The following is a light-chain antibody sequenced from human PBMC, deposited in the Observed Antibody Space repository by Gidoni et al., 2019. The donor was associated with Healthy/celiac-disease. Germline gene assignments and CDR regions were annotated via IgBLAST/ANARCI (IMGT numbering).Light chain of an antibody. CDR3: QQYNNWPPYT. J-gene: IGKJ2*01. V-gene: IGKV3-15*01. Sequence: ELVMTQSPATLSVSPGERATLSGRASQSVSSTLASYQQKPGQAPRLLIYGASTRATGIPARFSGSGSGTEFTLTISSLQSEDFAVYYCQQYNNWPPYTFGQGTKLEIK. CDR2: GAS. CDR1: QSVSST.